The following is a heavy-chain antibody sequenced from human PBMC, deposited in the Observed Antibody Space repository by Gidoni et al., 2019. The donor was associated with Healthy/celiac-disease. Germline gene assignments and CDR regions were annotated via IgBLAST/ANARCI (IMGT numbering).Heavy chain of an antibody. CDR3: AKEGGDSPYWYVDL. CDR2: IRGSGGST. Sequence: EVQLLESGGGLVQPGGSLSLSCAASGFTFSSYAMSWVRQAPGKGLGWVSAIRGSGGSTYYADSVKGRFTISRDNSKNTLYLQMNSLRAEDTAVYYCAKEGGDSPYWYVDLWGRGTLVTVSS. J-gene: IGHJ2*01. CDR1: GFTFSSYA. V-gene: IGHV3-23*01. D-gene: IGHD2-21*01.